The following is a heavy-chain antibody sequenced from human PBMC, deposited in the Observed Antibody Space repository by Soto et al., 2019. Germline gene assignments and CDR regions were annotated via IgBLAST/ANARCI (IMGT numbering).Heavy chain of an antibody. CDR2: INHSGST. CDR1: GGSFSGYY. CDR3: ARVFYGETNWFDP. D-gene: IGHD4-17*01. Sequence: SETLSLTCAVYGGSFSGYYWSWIRQPPGKGLEWIGEINHSGSTNYNPSLKSRVTISVDTSKNQFSLKLSSVTAADTAVYYCARVFYGETNWFDPWGQGTLVTVSS. J-gene: IGHJ5*02. V-gene: IGHV4-34*01.